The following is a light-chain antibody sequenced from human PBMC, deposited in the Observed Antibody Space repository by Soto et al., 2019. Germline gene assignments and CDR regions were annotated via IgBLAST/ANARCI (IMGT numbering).Light chain of an antibody. CDR3: SSYTGSGTLV. J-gene: IGLJ3*02. CDR2: EVT. V-gene: IGLV2-14*01. Sequence: QSALTQPASVSGPPGQSITISCTGTSSDVGGYNYVSWYQQHPGKAPKLMIYEVTNRPSGVSIRLSGSKSGNTAALTISGLQADDEADYYCSSYTGSGTLVFGGGTKLTVL. CDR1: SSDVGGYNY.